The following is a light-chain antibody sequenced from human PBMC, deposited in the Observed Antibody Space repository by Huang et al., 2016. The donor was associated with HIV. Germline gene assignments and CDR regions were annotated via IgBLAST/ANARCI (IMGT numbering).Light chain of an antibody. CDR2: GAS. CDR3: QQYGSSPYT. J-gene: IGKJ2*01. V-gene: IGKV3-20*01. CDR1: QSVSSGY. Sequence: ETLLSQFPGTLSFSPGERATLSCRASQSVSSGYLAWYQQKFGQAPRLLIYGASISATGIPDRFSGSGSGTDFSLTISRLEPEDFAVYFCQQYGSSPYTFGQGTKLEIK.